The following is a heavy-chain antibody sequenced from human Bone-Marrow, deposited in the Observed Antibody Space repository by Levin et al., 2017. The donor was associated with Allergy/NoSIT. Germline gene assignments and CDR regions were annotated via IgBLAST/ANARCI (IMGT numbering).Heavy chain of an antibody. CDR1: GFPFSSYA. CDR3: AREGVVGAYFDY. Sequence: PGGSLRLSCAASGFPFSSYAMHWVRQAPGKGLEWVAVISYDGSNKYYADSVKGRFTISRDNSKNTLYLQMNSLRAEDTAVYYCAREGVVGAYFDYWGQGTLVTVSS. V-gene: IGHV3-30-3*01. D-gene: IGHD1-26*01. CDR2: ISYDGSNK. J-gene: IGHJ4*02.